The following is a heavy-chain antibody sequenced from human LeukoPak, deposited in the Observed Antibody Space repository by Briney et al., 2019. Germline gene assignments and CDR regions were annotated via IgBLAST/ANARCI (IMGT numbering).Heavy chain of an antibody. J-gene: IGHJ4*02. D-gene: IGHD4-17*01. CDR2: IYYSGST. Sequence: SETLSLTCTVSGGSISSGDYYWSWIRQPPETGLEWIGYIYYSGSTYYNPSLKSRVTISVDTSKNQFSLKLSSVTAADTAVYYCATDQDYGDYGWGQGTLVTVSS. CDR3: ATDQDYGDYG. CDR1: GGSISSGDYY. V-gene: IGHV4-30-4*08.